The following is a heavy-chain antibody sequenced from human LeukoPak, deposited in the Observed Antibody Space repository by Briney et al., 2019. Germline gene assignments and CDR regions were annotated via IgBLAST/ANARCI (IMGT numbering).Heavy chain of an antibody. CDR2: IKQDGSET. V-gene: IGHV3-7*01. J-gene: IGHJ4*02. CDR3: ARGKGVDY. CDR1: GFTFSGYW. Sequence: PGGSLRLSCAASGFTFSGYWMTRVRQAPGQGLEGVTNIKQDGSETYYVDSVKGRFTITRDNARNSLYLQMTSLRAEDTAVYYCARGKGVDYWGQGILVTVSS.